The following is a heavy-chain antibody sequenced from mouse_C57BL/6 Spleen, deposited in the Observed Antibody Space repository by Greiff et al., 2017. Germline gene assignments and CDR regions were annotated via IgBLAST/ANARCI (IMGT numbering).Heavy chain of an antibody. V-gene: IGHV5-16*01. CDR3: ARSYYYGSSYAMDY. CDR1: GFTFSDYY. D-gene: IGHD1-1*01. CDR2: INSDGSST. Sequence: EVKLVESEGGLVQPGSSMKLSCPASGFTFSDYYMAWFRQVPEKGLEWVANINSDGSSTYYLDSLKSRFIISRDNAKNILYLQMSSLKSEDTATYYCARSYYYGSSYAMDYWGQGTSVTVSS. J-gene: IGHJ4*01.